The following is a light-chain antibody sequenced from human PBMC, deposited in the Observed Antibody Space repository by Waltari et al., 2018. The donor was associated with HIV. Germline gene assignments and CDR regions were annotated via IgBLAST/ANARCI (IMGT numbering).Light chain of an antibody. CDR2: DAS. V-gene: IGKV3-11*01. J-gene: IGKJ2*01. CDR1: QSVSSY. Sequence: EIVLTQSPATLSLSPGERATLSCRASQSVSSYLAWYQQKPGQAPRLLIYDASNRATGIPARFSGSGSVTDFTLTISSLEPEDFAVYYCQQRYNWLDTFGQGTKLEIK. CDR3: QQRYNWLDT.